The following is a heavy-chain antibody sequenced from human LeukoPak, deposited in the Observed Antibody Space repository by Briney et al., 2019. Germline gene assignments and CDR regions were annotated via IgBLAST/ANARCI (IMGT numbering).Heavy chain of an antibody. Sequence: PSETLSLTCTVSGGSIRSYYWSWIRQPPGKGLEWIGYIYYSGSTNYNPSLKSRVTISVDTSKNQFSLKLSSVTAADTAVYYCARHRAYSSSWFYYYYGMDVWGQGTTVTVSS. J-gene: IGHJ6*02. CDR3: ARHRAYSSSWFYYYYGMDV. CDR1: GGSIRSYY. V-gene: IGHV4-59*08. CDR2: IYYSGST. D-gene: IGHD6-13*01.